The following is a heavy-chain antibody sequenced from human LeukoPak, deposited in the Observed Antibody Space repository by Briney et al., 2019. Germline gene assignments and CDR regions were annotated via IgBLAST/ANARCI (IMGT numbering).Heavy chain of an antibody. V-gene: IGHV1-18*01. CDR1: GYTFTSYG. J-gene: IGHJ4*02. Sequence: GASVKVSCKASGYTFTSYGISWVRQAPGQGLEWMGWISAYNGNTNYAQKLQGRVTMTTDTSTSTAYMELRSLRSDDTAVYYCARDSVTTVVRGGFDYWGQGTLVTVSS. CDR3: ARDSVTTVVRGGFDY. CDR2: ISAYNGNT. D-gene: IGHD4-23*01.